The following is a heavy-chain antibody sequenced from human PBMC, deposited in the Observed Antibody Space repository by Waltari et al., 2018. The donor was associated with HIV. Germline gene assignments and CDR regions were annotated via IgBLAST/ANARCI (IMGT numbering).Heavy chain of an antibody. D-gene: IGHD4-17*01. CDR3: AARTVTIPYDAFDI. V-gene: IGHV5-51*03. CDR2: IYPCDSDT. CDR1: GYGFTDYW. J-gene: IGHJ3*02. Sequence: EVQLVQSGAEVKKPGESLKISCKASGYGFTDYWIGWVRQMPGKGLEWMGVIYPCDSDTRYSQSFQGQVTISVDKAINTAYRQWNSLKASDTAMYYCAARTVTIPYDAFDIWGQGTLVTVS.